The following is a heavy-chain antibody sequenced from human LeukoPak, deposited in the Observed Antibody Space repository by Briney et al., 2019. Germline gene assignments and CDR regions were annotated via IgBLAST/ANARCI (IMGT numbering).Heavy chain of an antibody. Sequence: GGSLRLSCAASGFTFSSCSMNWVRQAPGKGLEWVSSISSSSSYIYYADSVKGRFTISRDNAKNSLYLQMNSLRAEDTAVYYCARDYCSSTSCSPEGFDYWGQGTLVTVSS. D-gene: IGHD2-2*01. J-gene: IGHJ4*02. CDR1: GFTFSSCS. V-gene: IGHV3-21*01. CDR3: ARDYCSSTSCSPEGFDY. CDR2: ISSSSSYI.